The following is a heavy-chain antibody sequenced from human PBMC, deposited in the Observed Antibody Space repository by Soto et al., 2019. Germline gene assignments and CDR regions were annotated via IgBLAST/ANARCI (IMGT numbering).Heavy chain of an antibody. CDR3: ANQRVSPDGPHY. V-gene: IGHV3-23*01. Sequence: EVQLLESGGGLVQPGGSLRLSCAASGFTFSSYAMSWVRQAPGKGLEWVSAISGSGGSTYYADSVKGRFTISRDNSKNTLYLQMNSLRAEDTAVYYCANQRVSPDGPHYWGQGTLVTVSS. J-gene: IGHJ4*02. CDR2: ISGSGGST. CDR1: GFTFSSYA. D-gene: IGHD2-8*01.